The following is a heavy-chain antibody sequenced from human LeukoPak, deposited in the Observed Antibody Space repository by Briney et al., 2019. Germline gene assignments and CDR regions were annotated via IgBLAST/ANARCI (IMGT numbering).Heavy chain of an antibody. CDR2: INPNSGDT. J-gene: IGHJ5*02. CDR3: ARTYGDYVVGWFDP. V-gene: IGHV1-2*02. CDR1: GYIFTGYY. D-gene: IGHD4-17*01. Sequence: ASVKVSCKASGYIFTGYYMHWVRQAPGQGLEWMGWINPNSGDTNYAQKFQGRVTMTRDTSISTAYMELSRLRSDDTAVYYCARTYGDYVVGWFDPWGQGTLVTVSS.